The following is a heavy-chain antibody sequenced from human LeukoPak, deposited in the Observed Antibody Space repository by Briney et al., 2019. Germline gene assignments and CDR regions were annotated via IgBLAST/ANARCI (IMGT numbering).Heavy chain of an antibody. CDR3: ARELVLGWFDP. CDR2: ISAYNGNT. D-gene: IGHD6-13*01. Sequence: ASVKVSCKASGDTFTSYGISWVRQAPGQGLEWMGWISAYNGNTNYARKLQGRVTMTTDTSTSTAYMELRSLRSDDTAVYYCARELVLGWFDPWGQGTLVTVSS. V-gene: IGHV1-18*01. J-gene: IGHJ5*02. CDR1: GDTFTSYG.